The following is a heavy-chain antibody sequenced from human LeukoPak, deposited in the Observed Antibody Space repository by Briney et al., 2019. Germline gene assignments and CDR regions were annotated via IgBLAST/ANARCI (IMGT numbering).Heavy chain of an antibody. CDR1: GFGVSVYF. J-gene: IGHJ4*02. Sequence: TGGSLRLSCAVSGFGVSVYFMTWARQAPGKGLEWVANINQVGTETFYVDSVKGRFTISRDNAKNSLYLQMSSLRAEDTAVYYCAQLLLRGPTAWGQGTLVTVSS. CDR3: AQLLLRGPTA. CDR2: INQVGTET. D-gene: IGHD2-15*01. V-gene: IGHV3-7*01.